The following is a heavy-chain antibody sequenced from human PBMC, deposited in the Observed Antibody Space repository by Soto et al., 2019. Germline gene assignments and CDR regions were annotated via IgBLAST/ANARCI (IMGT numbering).Heavy chain of an antibody. V-gene: IGHV4-31*03. J-gene: IGHJ4*02. Sequence: SETLSLTCTVSGGSISSGGYYWSWVRQHPGQDLEWIGYIYYSGSTYYHPSLKSRVAISVDTSKNQFSLKLSSVTAADTAVYYCARVGSSGYYYQGDFDYWGQGTQVTVS. CDR1: GGSISSGGYY. CDR2: IYYSGST. D-gene: IGHD3-22*01. CDR3: ARVGSSGYYYQGDFDY.